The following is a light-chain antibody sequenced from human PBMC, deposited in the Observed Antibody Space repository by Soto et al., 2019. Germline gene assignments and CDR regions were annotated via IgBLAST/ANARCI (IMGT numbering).Light chain of an antibody. CDR2: EVI. CDR3: SSYTSRNTWV. Sequence: QSALTQPASVSGYPGQSITISCTGTSSAVGGYNYVSCYQQHPGKAPKLMIYEVINRPSGVSNRFSGSKSANTASLTISGLQAEDEGDYCCSSYTSRNTWVFGGVTHLTVL. V-gene: IGLV2-14*01. J-gene: IGLJ3*02. CDR1: SSAVGGYNY.